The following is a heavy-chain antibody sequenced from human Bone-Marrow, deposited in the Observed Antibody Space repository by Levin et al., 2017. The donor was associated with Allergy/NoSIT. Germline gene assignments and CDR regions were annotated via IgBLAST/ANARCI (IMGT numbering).Heavy chain of an antibody. V-gene: IGHV6-1*01. CDR1: GDSLSAGSAT. CDR2: TYYNSEWNN. J-gene: IGHJ4*02. D-gene: IGHD6-13*01. Sequence: SSETLSLTCAVSGDSLSAGSATWNWIRQSPSRGLEWLGRTYYNSEWNNDYATSVKGRMTITPDTSRNQFSLHLKSVTPDDTAVYYCARERREDAAGWYETFDHWGQGTLVTVSS. CDR3: ARERREDAAGWYETFDH.